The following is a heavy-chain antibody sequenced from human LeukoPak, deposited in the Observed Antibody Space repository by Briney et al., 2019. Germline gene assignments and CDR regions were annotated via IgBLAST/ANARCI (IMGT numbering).Heavy chain of an antibody. CDR1: GYTFTGYY. CDR2: INPNSGGT. CDR3: ARLGLDMIVVVKDPPDY. J-gene: IGHJ4*02. D-gene: IGHD3-22*01. Sequence: GASVKVSCRASGYTFTGYYMHWVRQAPGQGLEWMGRINPNSGGTNYAQKFQGRVTMTRDTSISTAYMELSRLRSDDTAVYYCARLGLDMIVVVKDPPDYWGQGTLVTVSS. V-gene: IGHV1-2*06.